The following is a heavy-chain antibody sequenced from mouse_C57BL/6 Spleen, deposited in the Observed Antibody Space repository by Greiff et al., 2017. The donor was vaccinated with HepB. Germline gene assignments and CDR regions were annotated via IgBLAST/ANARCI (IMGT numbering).Heavy chain of an antibody. V-gene: IGHV2-2*01. Sequence: QVHVKQSGPGLVQPSQSLSITCTVSGFSLTSYGVHWVRQSPGKGLEWLGVIWSGGSTDYNAAFISRLSISKDNSKSQVFFKMNSLQADDTAIYYCARNPYGSRDHWYFDGWGTGTTVTVSS. CDR3: ARNPYGSRDHWYFDG. CDR2: IWSGGST. CDR1: GFSLTSYG. J-gene: IGHJ1*03. D-gene: IGHD1-1*01.